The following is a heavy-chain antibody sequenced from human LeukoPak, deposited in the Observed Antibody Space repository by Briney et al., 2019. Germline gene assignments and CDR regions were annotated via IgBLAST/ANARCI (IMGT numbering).Heavy chain of an antibody. V-gene: IGHV4-61*05. D-gene: IGHD5-24*01. CDR3: ARGGEDGYNVFDY. J-gene: IGHJ4*02. CDR2: IYYSGST. Sequence: SETLSLTCTVSGGSISSSTYYGGWIRQPPGKGLEWIGYIYYSGSTNYNPSLKSRVTISVDTSKNQFSLKLSSVTAADTAVYYCARGGEDGYNVFDYWGQGTLVTVSS. CDR1: GGSISSSTYY.